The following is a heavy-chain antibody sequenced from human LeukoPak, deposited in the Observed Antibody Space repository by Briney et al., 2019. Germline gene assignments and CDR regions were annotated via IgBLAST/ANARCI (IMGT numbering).Heavy chain of an antibody. V-gene: IGHV3-30*04. CDR1: GFTFSSYA. J-gene: IGHJ4*02. CDR3: ARGHSGSSLFDY. CDR2: ISYDGSNK. Sequence: GRSLRLSCAASGFTFSSYAMHWVRQAPGKGLEWVAVISYDGSNKYYADSVEGRFTISRDNSKNTLYLQMNSLRAEDTAVYYCARGHSGSSLFDYWGQGTLVTVSS. D-gene: IGHD1-26*01.